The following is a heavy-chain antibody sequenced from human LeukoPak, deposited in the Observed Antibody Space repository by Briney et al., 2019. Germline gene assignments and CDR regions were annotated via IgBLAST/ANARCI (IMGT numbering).Heavy chain of an antibody. CDR1: GGTFSSYA. D-gene: IGHD3-10*01. CDR3: ALLYGSGSPFDY. Sequence: SVKVSCKASGGTFSSYAISWVRQAPGQGLEWMGGIIPIFGTANYAQKFQGRVTITADESTSTAYMELSSLRSDDTAVYYCALLYGSGSPFDYWGQGTLVTVSS. V-gene: IGHV1-69*01. CDR2: IIPIFGTA. J-gene: IGHJ4*02.